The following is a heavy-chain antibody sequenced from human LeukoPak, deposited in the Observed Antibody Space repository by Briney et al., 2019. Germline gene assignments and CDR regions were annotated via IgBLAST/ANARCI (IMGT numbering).Heavy chain of an antibody. J-gene: IGHJ5*02. CDR3: TRGVQLERRYYNWFDP. CDR2: INPSRGST. D-gene: IGHD1-1*01. Sequence: ASVKVSCKASGYTFTSYYIHWVRQAPGQGLEWMGMINPSRGSTSYAQKFQGGLTMTSDTSTSTVYMELSSLRSEDTAVYYCTRGVQLERRYYNWFDPWGQGTLVTVSS. CDR1: GYTFTSYY. V-gene: IGHV1-46*01.